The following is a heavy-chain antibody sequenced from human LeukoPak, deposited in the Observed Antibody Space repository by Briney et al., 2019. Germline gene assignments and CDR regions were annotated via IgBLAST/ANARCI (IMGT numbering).Heavy chain of an antibody. CDR2: TYRRSKWHY. J-gene: IGHJ4*02. V-gene: IGHV6-1*01. CDR1: GDSVSSNNAA. Sequence: SQTLSLTCAISGDSVSSNNAAWNWIRPSPSRGLEWLGRTYRRSKWHYDYAVSVKGRITINPDTSKNQFSLQLNSVTPEDTAVYYCARYSGLGVPDYWGQGTLVTVSS. CDR3: ARYSGLGVPDY. D-gene: IGHD2-21*01.